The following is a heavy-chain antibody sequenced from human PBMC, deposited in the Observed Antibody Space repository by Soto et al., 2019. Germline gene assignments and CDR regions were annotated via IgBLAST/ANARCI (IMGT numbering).Heavy chain of an antibody. CDR3: ARGNSTVDVY. Sequence: PGGSLRLSCVASGITFGSRAMNWVRQAPGKGLEWVSYITTSGTTMYYADSVKGRFTTSRDNAKNSLFLQMNSLRAEDTAVYYCARGNSTVDVYWGQGTLVTVSS. CDR1: GITFGSRA. D-gene: IGHD2-21*01. V-gene: IGHV3-48*04. CDR2: ITTSGTTM. J-gene: IGHJ4*02.